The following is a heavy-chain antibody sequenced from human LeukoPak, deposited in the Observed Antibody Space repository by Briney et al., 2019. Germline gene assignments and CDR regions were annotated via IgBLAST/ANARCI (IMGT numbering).Heavy chain of an antibody. CDR2: IYSGGST. J-gene: IGHJ4*02. Sequence: PGGSLRPSCAASGFTVSSNYMSWVRQAPGKGTVWVSVIYSGGSTYYADSVKGRFTISRDNSKNTLYLQMNSLRAEDTAVYYCARGYFYGGNPTALDYWGQGTLVTVSS. CDR3: ARGYFYGGNPTALDY. D-gene: IGHD4-23*01. CDR1: GFTVSSNY. V-gene: IGHV3-66*01.